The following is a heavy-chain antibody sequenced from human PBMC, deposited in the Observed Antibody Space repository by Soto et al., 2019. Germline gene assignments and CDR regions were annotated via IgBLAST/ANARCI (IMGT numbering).Heavy chain of an antibody. V-gene: IGHV3-15*07. J-gene: IGHJ4*02. Sequence: GGSLRLSCAASGFTFSYAWMMWVRQVPGKGLEWVARIKSEIDGGTIDYAAPVMDRFTISRDDSKNTLYLDMNSLKVEDTGLYFCSAAKWEVGYDFWGQGTLVTVSS. CDR3: SAAKWEVGYDF. CDR2: IKSEIDGGTI. CDR1: GFTFSYAW. D-gene: IGHD1-26*01.